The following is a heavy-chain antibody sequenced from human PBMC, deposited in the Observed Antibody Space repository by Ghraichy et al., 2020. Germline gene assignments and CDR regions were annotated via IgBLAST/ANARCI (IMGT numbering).Heavy chain of an antibody. CDR2: ISSSSSYI. CDR3: AREGGRSGYDRADY. V-gene: IGHV3-21*01. D-gene: IGHD5-12*01. CDR1: GFTFSSYS. Sequence: GGSLRLSCAASGFTFSSYSMNWVRQAPGKGLEWVSSISSSSSYIYYADSVKGRFTISRDNAKNSLYLQMNSLRAEDTAVYYCAREGGRSGYDRADYWGQGTLVTVSS. J-gene: IGHJ4*02.